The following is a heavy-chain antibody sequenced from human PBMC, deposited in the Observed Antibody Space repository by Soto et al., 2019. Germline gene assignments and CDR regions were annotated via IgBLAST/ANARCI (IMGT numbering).Heavy chain of an antibody. J-gene: IGHJ4*02. D-gene: IGHD3-22*01. V-gene: IGHV1-18*01. Sequence: QVQLVQSGAEVKKPGASVKVSCKASGYTFTSYGISWVRQAPGQGLEWMGWISAYNGNTNYAQKLQGRVTMTTDTTTSTAYMELRSLRSDDTAVYYCARVGAYYYDSSGPYYFDYWGQGTLVTVSS. CDR1: GYTFTSYG. CDR2: ISAYNGNT. CDR3: ARVGAYYYDSSGPYYFDY.